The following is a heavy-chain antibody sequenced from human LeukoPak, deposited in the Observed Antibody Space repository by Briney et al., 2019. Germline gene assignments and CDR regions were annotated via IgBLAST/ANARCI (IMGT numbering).Heavy chain of an antibody. CDR2: IKGDGSEK. CDR3: ARDGYNWDYFDY. J-gene: IGHJ4*02. V-gene: IGHV3-7*01. D-gene: IGHD5-24*01. CDR1: GFTFSTYW. Sequence: GGSLRLSCAASGFTFSTYWMAWVRQALGKGLEWVANIKGDGSEKYHGDSVTGRFTISRDNAKNSLYLQMNSLRAEDTAVYYCARDGYNWDYFDYWGQGTLVTVSS.